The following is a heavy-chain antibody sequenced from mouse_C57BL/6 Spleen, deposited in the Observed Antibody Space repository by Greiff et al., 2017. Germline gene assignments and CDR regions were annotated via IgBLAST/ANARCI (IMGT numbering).Heavy chain of an antibody. V-gene: IGHV1-5*01. Sequence: EVQLVESGTVLARPGASVKMSCKTSGYTFTSYWMHWVKQRPGQGLEWIGAIYPGNSDTSYNQKFKGKAKLTAVTSASTAYMELSSLTNEDSAVYYCTRSNYYGSSSQGFAYWGQGTLVTVSA. J-gene: IGHJ3*01. CDR2: IYPGNSDT. D-gene: IGHD1-1*01. CDR3: TRSNYYGSSSQGFAY. CDR1: GYTFTSYW.